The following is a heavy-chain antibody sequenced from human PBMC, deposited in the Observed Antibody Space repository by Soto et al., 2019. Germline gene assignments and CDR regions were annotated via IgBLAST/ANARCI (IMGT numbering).Heavy chain of an antibody. CDR1: GFSLSNARMG. CDR3: ARIHLFYDMLTHPFDY. CDR2: ICSNDEK. Sequence: QVTLKASGPVLVKPPETLTLTCTVSGFSLSNARMGVSWIRQPPGKALERLAHICSNDEKSYSTSLKIRLTISKDTSKSQVVLTMTNMDPVDTATYYCARIHLFYDMLTHPFDYWCQGTLVTVSS. V-gene: IGHV2-26*01. D-gene: IGHD3-9*01. J-gene: IGHJ4*02.